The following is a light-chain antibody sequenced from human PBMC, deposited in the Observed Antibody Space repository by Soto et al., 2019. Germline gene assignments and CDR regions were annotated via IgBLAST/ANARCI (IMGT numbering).Light chain of an antibody. J-gene: IGKJ5*01. Sequence: EILFTQSPDTPSLSPGERAPPSCRASRTVIRNNLAWHQQKPGQTPRLLVYGASNRATGIPDRFSGSGSGTDFTLTISRLEPDDFAVYYCQQHGTSPITFGQGTRLEIK. CDR2: GAS. CDR1: RTVIRNN. V-gene: IGKV3-20*01. CDR3: QQHGTSPIT.